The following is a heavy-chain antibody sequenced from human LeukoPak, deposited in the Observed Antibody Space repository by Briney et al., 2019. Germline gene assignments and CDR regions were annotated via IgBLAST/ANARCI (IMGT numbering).Heavy chain of an antibody. V-gene: IGHV4-4*07. Sequence: SETLSLTCTVSGVSISSYYWSWIRQPAGKGLEWIGRIYTSGSTNYNPSLKSRVTMSVDTSKNQFSLKLSSVTAADTAVYYCARSSSTSTPTTYFDYWGQGTLVTVSS. CDR1: GVSISSYY. CDR3: ARSSSTSTPTTYFDY. J-gene: IGHJ4*02. CDR2: IYTSGST. D-gene: IGHD2-2*01.